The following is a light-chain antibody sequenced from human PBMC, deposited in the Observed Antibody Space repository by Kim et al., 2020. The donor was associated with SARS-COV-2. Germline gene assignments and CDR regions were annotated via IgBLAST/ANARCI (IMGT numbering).Light chain of an antibody. J-gene: IGKJ2*01. CDR1: QSLVYSDGNTY. CDR3: MQGSHSGLPT. V-gene: IGKV2-30*01. Sequence: PAAISCRSIQSLVYSDGNTYFNWFQQRPAQSPRRRIYNVSNRDSGVPDRFSGSGSGTDFTLKISRVEADDVGVCDCMQGSHSGLPTFGQGTKLEI. CDR2: NVS.